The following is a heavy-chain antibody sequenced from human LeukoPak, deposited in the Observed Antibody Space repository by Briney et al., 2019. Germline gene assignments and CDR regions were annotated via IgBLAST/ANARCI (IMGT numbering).Heavy chain of an antibody. CDR1: GYTFTGYY. V-gene: IGHV1-2*06. CDR2: INPNSGGT. CDR3: ARVGSGYYRVAFDI. D-gene: IGHD3-3*01. Sequence: ASVKVSCKASGYTFTGYYMHWVRQAPGQGLEWMARINPNSGGTNYAQKFQGRVTMTRDTSISTAYMELSRLRSDDTAVYYCARVGSGYYRVAFDIWGQGTMVTVSS. J-gene: IGHJ3*02.